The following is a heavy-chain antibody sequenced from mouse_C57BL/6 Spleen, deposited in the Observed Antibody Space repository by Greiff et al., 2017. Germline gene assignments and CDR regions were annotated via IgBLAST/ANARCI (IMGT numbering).Heavy chain of an antibody. CDR2: ISSGSSTI. D-gene: IGHD2-1*01. J-gene: IGHJ4*01. Sequence: EVKLVESGGGLVKPGGSLKLSCAASGFTFSDYGMHWVRQAPEKGLEWVAYISSGSSTIYYADTVKGRFTISRDNAKNTLFLQMTSLRSEDTAMYYCARPGNTYYAMDYWGQGTSVTVSS. CDR1: GFTFSDYG. V-gene: IGHV5-17*01. CDR3: ARPGNTYYAMDY.